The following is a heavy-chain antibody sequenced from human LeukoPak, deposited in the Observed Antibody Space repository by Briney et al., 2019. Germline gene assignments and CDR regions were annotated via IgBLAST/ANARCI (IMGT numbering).Heavy chain of an antibody. CDR1: GFTFDDYA. J-gene: IGHJ4*02. D-gene: IGHD2-15*01. CDR2: ISWNSGSI. Sequence: SLRLSCAASGFTFDDYAMHWVRQAPGKGLEWVSGISWNSGSIGYADSVKGRFTISRDNAKNSLYLQMNSLRAEETAVSYCATEILRGVVVVAATSDSWGQGTLGTVSS. V-gene: IGHV3-9*01. CDR3: ATEILRGVVVVAATSDS.